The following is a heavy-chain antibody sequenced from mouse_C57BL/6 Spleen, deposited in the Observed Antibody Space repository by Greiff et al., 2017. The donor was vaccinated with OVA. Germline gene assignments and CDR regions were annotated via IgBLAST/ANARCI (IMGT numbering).Heavy chain of an antibody. J-gene: IGHJ2*01. V-gene: IGHV7-3*01. CDR1: GFTFTDYY. Sequence: EVQVVESGGGLVQPGGSLSLSCAASGFTFTDYYMSWVRQPPGKALEWLGFIRNKANGYTTEYSASVKGRFTISRDNSQSILYLQMNALRAEDSATYYCARATVVAGFDYWGQGTTLTVSS. D-gene: IGHD1-1*01. CDR3: ARATVVAGFDY. CDR2: IRNKANGYTT.